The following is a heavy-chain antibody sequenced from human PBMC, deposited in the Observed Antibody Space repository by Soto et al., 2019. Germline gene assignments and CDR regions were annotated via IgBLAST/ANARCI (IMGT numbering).Heavy chain of an antibody. CDR2: VFHTGSY. J-gene: IGHJ4*02. Sequence: QVQLQESGPGLVKPPGTLSLTCAVSGGSISTNNWWTWVRQPPGKGLEWIGEVFHTGSYNCNPSLKSRVIISVDKPKNQFSLQLTSVTAADTAFYYCARGWDWSFDHWGQGTLVTVPS. V-gene: IGHV4-4*03. D-gene: IGHD1-1*01. CDR3: ARGWDWSFDH. CDR1: GGSISTNNW.